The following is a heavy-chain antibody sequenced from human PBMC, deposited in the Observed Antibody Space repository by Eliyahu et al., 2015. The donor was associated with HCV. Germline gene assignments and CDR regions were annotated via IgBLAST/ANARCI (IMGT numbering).Heavy chain of an antibody. J-gene: IGHJ3*01. CDR1: GYTVTNYY. CDR3: AGPSPDSYYGVDAFDL. D-gene: IGHD3-10*01. CDR2: INPSGDST. V-gene: IGHV1-46*01. Sequence: QVQLVQSGAEVKKPGASVKISCKASGYTVTNYYLHWVRQAPGQGLEWMGLINPSGDSTTYAQKFQGRVTMTRDSSTSTVYMDLTSLRSEDTALYYCAGPSPDSYYGVDAFDLWGHGTMVIVSS.